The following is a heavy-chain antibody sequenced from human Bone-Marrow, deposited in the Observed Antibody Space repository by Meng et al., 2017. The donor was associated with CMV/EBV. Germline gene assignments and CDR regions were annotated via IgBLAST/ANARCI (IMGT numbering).Heavy chain of an antibody. D-gene: IGHD7-27*01. J-gene: IGHJ2*01. Sequence: CAASGFTFSYYYMSWIRQAPGKGLEWVSYISSSGSTIYYADSVKGRFTISRDNAKNSLYLQMNSLRAEDTAVYYCARRTGGYWYFDLWGRGTLVTVSS. CDR2: ISSSGSTI. V-gene: IGHV3-11*01. CDR1: GFTFSYYY. CDR3: ARRTGGYWYFDL.